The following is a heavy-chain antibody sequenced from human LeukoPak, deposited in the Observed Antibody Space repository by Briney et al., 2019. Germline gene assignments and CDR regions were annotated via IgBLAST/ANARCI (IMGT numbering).Heavy chain of an antibody. Sequence: SVKVSCKASGGTFSSYAISWVRQAPRQGLEWMGGIIPIFGTANYAQKFQGRVTITADESTSTAYMELSSLRSEDTAVYYCAREPHYDILTGYYTDYWGQGTLVTVSS. V-gene: IGHV1-69*13. CDR2: IIPIFGTA. J-gene: IGHJ4*02. D-gene: IGHD3-9*01. CDR3: AREPHYDILTGYYTDY. CDR1: GGTFSSYA.